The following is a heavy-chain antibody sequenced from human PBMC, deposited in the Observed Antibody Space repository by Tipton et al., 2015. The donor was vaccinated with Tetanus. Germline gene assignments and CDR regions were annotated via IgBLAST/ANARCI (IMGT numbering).Heavy chain of an antibody. CDR1: GVSISSYY. V-gene: IGHV4-59*01. CDR2: IFYAGST. CDR3: ARATEHDIMTGYDN. Sequence: TLSLTCTVSGVSISSYYWSWIRQSPGKGLEWIGYIFYAGSTNSNPSLKSRVTISVDKAKNQFSLKLTSVTAADTAVYYCARATEHDIMTGYDNWGRGTLVSVSS. D-gene: IGHD3-9*01. J-gene: IGHJ4*02.